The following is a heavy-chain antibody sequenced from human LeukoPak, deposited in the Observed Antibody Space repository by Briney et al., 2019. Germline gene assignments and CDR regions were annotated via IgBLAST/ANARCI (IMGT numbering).Heavy chain of an antibody. J-gene: IGHJ1*01. Sequence: GGSLRLSCLVSGVSLSSYGMHWVRQAPGKGLEWVSAISDSGGSTYYADSVKGRFTISRDNSKNTLYLQMNSLRAEDTAVYYCAKEGDSSPPHWGQGTLVTVSS. V-gene: IGHV3-23*01. D-gene: IGHD6-13*01. CDR2: ISDSGGST. CDR1: GVSLSSYG. CDR3: AKEGDSSPPH.